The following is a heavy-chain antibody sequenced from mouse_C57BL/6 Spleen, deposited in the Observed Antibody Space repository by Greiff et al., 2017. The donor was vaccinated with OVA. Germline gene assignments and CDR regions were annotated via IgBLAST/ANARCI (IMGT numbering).Heavy chain of an antibody. CDR1: GYTFTDYN. Sequence: VQLQQSGPELVKPGASVKIPCKASGYTFTDYNMDWVKQSHGKSLEWIGDINPNHGGTIYNQKFKGKATLTVDKSSSTAYMELRSLTSEDTAVYYCARRSYYDYLFAYWGQGTLVTVSA. CDR3: ARRSYYDYLFAY. CDR2: INPNHGGT. J-gene: IGHJ3*01. V-gene: IGHV1-18*01. D-gene: IGHD2-4*01.